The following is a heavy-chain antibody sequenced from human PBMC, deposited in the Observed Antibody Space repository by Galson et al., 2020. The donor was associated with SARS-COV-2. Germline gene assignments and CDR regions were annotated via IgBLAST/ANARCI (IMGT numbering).Heavy chain of an antibody. J-gene: IGHJ4*02. Sequence: GESLKISCKASGYTFTSYGISWVRQAPGQGLEWMGWISAYNGNTNYAQKLQGRVTMTTDTSTSTAYMELRSLRSDDTAVYYCARDLLAAAVDYFDYWGQGTLVTVSS. CDR2: ISAYNGNT. CDR3: ARDLLAAAVDYFDY. D-gene: IGHD6-13*01. V-gene: IGHV1-18*01. CDR1: GYTFTSYG.